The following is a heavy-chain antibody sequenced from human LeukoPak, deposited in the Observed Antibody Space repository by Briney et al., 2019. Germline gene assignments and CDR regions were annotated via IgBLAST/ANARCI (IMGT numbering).Heavy chain of an antibody. CDR2: FYPADSNT. V-gene: IGHV5-51*01. D-gene: IGHD3-9*01. CDR3: VGSTGYPYYFDY. Sequence: GESLQISCKASGYTFTGYWIGWVRPLPGKGLEWMGIFYPADSNTRYSPSFQGQVTISADKSISTAYLQWSSLKASDTAMYYCVGSTGYPYYFDYWGRGTLVTVSS. CDR1: GYTFTGYW. J-gene: IGHJ4*02.